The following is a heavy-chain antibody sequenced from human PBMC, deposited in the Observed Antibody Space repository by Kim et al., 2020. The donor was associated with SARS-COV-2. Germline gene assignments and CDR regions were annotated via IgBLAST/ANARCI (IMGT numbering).Heavy chain of an antibody. Sequence: GGSLRLSCAASGFPFSSYSMNWVRQAPGKGLEWVAHIRIGGDTIYGDSVKGRFTISRDNARNSLFLQMNSLRAEDTAVYYCAGENYYDSSDYDYDAFDIWCQGTMVTVSS. D-gene: IGHD3-22*01. CDR2: IRIGGDTI. CDR3: AGENYYDSSDYDYDAFDI. CDR1: GFPFSSYS. J-gene: IGHJ3*02. V-gene: IGHV3-48*04.